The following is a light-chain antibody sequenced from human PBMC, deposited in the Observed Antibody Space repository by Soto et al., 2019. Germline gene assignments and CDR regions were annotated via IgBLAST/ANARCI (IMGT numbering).Light chain of an antibody. CDR1: QNINNC. CDR3: QQYSSDST. Sequence: IQMTQSPSTLSASVGDRVTITCRASQNINNCVAWYQQKPGKAPKLLIYRASSLENGVPSRFSGRGSGTEFMFTINRLQPDDFANYYCQQYSSDSTFGQGTKVELK. CDR2: RAS. V-gene: IGKV1-5*03. J-gene: IGKJ1*01.